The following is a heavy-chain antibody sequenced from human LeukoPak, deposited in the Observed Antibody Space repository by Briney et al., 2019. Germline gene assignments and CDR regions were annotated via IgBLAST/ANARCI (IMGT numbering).Heavy chain of an antibody. D-gene: IGHD2-15*01. CDR2: IWYDGSNK. Sequence: PGRSLRLSCAASGFTFSSYGMHWVRQAPGKGLAWVAVIWYDGSNKYYADSVKGRFTISRDNSKNTLYLQMNSLRAEDTAVYYCAKEYCSGGSCYRNFDYWGQGTLVTVSS. CDR3: AKEYCSGGSCYRNFDY. J-gene: IGHJ4*02. V-gene: IGHV3-33*06. CDR1: GFTFSSYG.